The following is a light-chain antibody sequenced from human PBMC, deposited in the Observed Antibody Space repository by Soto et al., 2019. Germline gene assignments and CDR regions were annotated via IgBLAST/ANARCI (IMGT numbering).Light chain of an antibody. CDR2: DDS. CDR3: QVWDTSSDHGV. V-gene: IGLV3-21*02. J-gene: IGLJ3*02. Sequence: SYELTQPPSVSVAPGQTARITCGGSNIGSKSVHWCQQKPGQAPVLVVYDDSDRPSGIPERFSGSNSGNTATLTISRVEAGDEADYYCQVWDTSSDHGVFGGGTKLTVL. CDR1: NIGSKS.